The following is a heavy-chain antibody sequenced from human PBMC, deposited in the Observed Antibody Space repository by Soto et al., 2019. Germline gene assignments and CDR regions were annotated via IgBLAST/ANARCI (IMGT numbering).Heavy chain of an antibody. J-gene: IGHJ4*02. CDR1: GFTFSSYS. CDR2: ISSSSSTI. Sequence: EVQLVESGGGLVQPGGSLRLSCAASGFTFSSYSMNWVRQAPGKGLEWVSYISSSSSTIYYAVSVKGRFTISRDNAKNSLYLQMNSLRAEDTAVYYCARAFGFGNPTPRPHEFDYWGRGTLVTVSS. CDR3: ARAFGFGNPTPRPHEFDY. V-gene: IGHV3-48*01. D-gene: IGHD3-10*01.